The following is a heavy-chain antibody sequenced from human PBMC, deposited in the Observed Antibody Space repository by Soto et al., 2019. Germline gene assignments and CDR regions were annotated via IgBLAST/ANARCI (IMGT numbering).Heavy chain of an antibody. Sequence: ESGPTLVNPTQTLTLTCTFSGFSLSTSGEGVGWIRQPPGKALEWLALIFWDDDKRYNSSLRSRLTITKATSKNQVVLTLTNMDPVDTATYYCAHRRDATVRVPAAISAWFEPWGRGTQVTSPQ. CDR3: AHRRDATVRVPAAISAWFEP. J-gene: IGHJ5*02. CDR1: GFSLSTSGEG. D-gene: IGHD2-2*01. V-gene: IGHV2-5*02. CDR2: IFWDDDK.